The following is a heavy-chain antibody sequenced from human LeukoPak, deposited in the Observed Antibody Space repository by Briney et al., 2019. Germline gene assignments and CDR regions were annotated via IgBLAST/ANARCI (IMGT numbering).Heavy chain of an antibody. Sequence: GGSLRLSCAASGFTFTTYYMTWVRQAPGKGLEWVANINQDGSQRIYVDPVKGRFTLSRDNAKNSLYLQMNSLRAEDTAVCYCARENWANDYWGQGTLVTVSS. J-gene: IGHJ4*02. CDR2: INQDGSQR. V-gene: IGHV3-7*01. CDR3: ARENWANDY. CDR1: GFTFTTYY. D-gene: IGHD7-27*01.